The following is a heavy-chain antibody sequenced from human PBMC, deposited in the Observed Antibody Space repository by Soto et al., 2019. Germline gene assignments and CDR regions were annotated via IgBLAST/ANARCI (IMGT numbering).Heavy chain of an antibody. D-gene: IGHD3-9*01. CDR3: ARADYEIWTGSYAMDV. Sequence: PSETLSLTCTVSDDFISSYYWNWIRQPAGKGLEWIGRVSTSGATNYNPSLESRVTMSGDTSKKQFSLKLTSVTAADTAVYVCARADYEIWTGSYAMDVWGQGTTVTVS. J-gene: IGHJ6*02. CDR2: VSTSGAT. V-gene: IGHV4-4*07. CDR1: DDFISSYY.